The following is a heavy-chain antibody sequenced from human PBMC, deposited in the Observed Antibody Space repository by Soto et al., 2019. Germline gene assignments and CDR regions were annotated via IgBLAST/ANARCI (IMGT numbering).Heavy chain of an antibody. Sequence: EVQLVESGGGLVQPGGSLRLSCAASGFTFSSYWMSWVRQAPGKGLEWVANIKQDGSEKYYVDSVKGRFTISRDNAKNSLYLQMNSLRAEDTAVYYCASEIFDSGSPADAFDIWGQGTMVTVSS. D-gene: IGHD1-26*01. J-gene: IGHJ3*02. CDR2: IKQDGSEK. CDR1: GFTFSSYW. V-gene: IGHV3-7*01. CDR3: ASEIFDSGSPADAFDI.